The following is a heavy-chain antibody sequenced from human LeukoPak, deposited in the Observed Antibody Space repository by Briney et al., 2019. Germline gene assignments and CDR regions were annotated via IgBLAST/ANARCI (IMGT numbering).Heavy chain of an antibody. Sequence: SETLSLTCAVYGGSFSGYYWSWIRQPPGKGLEWIGEINHSGSTNCNPSLKSRVTISVDTSKNQFSLKLSSVTAADTAVYYCARGFRYSSSWYSYSEYFQHWGQGTLVTVSS. CDR3: ARGFRYSSSWYSYSEYFQH. D-gene: IGHD6-13*01. CDR1: GGSFSGYY. CDR2: INHSGST. J-gene: IGHJ1*01. V-gene: IGHV4-34*01.